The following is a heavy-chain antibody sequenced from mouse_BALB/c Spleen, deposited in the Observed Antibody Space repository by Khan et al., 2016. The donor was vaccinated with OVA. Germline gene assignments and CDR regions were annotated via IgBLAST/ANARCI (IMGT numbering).Heavy chain of an antibody. CDR3: ARKSTRASY. CDR2: INPSSGYT. D-gene: IGHD3-1*01. V-gene: IGHV1-4*01. J-gene: IGHJ2*01. CDR1: GYNFTSYT. Sequence: VQLQESGAELVKPGASVKMSCKASGYNFTSYTMHWVKQRPGQGLEWIGYINPSSGYTKYNQKFKDKATLTADKSSSTAYMQLSSLTSEDSAVYYCARKSTRASYWGQGTTLTVSS.